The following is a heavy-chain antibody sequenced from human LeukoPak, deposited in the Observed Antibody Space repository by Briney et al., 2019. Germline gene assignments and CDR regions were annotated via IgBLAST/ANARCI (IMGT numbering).Heavy chain of an antibody. J-gene: IGHJ3*02. V-gene: IGHV4-34*01. Sequence: SSETLSLTCAVYGGSFSGYYGSWIRQPPGKGLEWFGEINHSGSTNDHLSLKSRVTISVDTSKNQFSLKLSSVTAADTAIYYCARGLRTLIAARPSAFDIWGQGTMVTVSS. CDR2: INHSGST. CDR3: ARGLRTLIAARPSAFDI. CDR1: GGSFSGYY. D-gene: IGHD6-6*01.